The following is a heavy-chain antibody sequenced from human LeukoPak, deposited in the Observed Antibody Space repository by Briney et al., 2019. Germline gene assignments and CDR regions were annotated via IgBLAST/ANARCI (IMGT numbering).Heavy chain of an antibody. CDR3: GGFGPHFDY. V-gene: IGHV1-69*01. D-gene: IGHD3-10*01. CDR1: GGTFSSYA. Sequence: VASVKVSCKASGGTFSSYAISWVRQAPGQGLEWMGGIIPIFGTANYAQKFQGRVTITADESTSTVYMELSSLRSEDTAVYYCGGFGPHFDYWGQGTLVTVSS. J-gene: IGHJ4*02. CDR2: IIPIFGTA.